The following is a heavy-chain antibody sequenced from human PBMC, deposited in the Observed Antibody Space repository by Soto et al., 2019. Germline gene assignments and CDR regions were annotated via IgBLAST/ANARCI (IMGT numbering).Heavy chain of an antibody. J-gene: IGHJ3*02. CDR1: GGTFSGYA. D-gene: IGHD3-22*01. Sequence: GASVKVSCKTSGGTFSGYAISWVRQAPGQGLEWMGGIIPIFGTANYAQKFQGRVTITADESTSTAYMELSSLRSEDTAVYYCARAGDYYDSSGYYPGAFDIWGQGTMVTVSS. CDR2: IIPIFGTA. V-gene: IGHV1-69*13. CDR3: ARAGDYYDSSGYYPGAFDI.